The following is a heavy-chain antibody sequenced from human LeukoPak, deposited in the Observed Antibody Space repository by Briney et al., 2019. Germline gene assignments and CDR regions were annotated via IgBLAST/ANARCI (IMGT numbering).Heavy chain of an antibody. V-gene: IGHV4-59*01. CDR2: IYYSGAT. CDR1: GGPISNYY. CDR3: AGYEVGATALDS. Sequence: SETLSLTCTVSGGPISNYYWSWIRQPPGKGLEWIGYIYYSGATSYNPSLKSRVTISVDTSKNQFSLKLRSVTAADTAVYYCAGYEVGATALDSWGQGTLVTVSS. D-gene: IGHD1-26*01. J-gene: IGHJ4*02.